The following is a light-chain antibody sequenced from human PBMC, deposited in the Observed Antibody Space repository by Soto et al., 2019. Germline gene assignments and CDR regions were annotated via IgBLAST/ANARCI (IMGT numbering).Light chain of an antibody. CDR2: GNS. Sequence: QSVLTQPPSVSGAPGQRVTISCTGSSSNIGAGYDVHWYQQLPGTAPKLLIYGNSNRPSGVPHRFSGSKSGTSASLAITGLQAGDEADYYCQSYDSSLSGAVFGGGTKVTVL. CDR1: SSNIGAGYD. J-gene: IGLJ2*01. CDR3: QSYDSSLSGAV. V-gene: IGLV1-40*01.